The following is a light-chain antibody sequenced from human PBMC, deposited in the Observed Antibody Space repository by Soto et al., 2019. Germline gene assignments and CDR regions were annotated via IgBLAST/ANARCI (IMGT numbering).Light chain of an antibody. Sequence: DIQMTQSPSSLSASVRDRVTITCRASQTISTHLNWYQQKPGKAPKLLIYAAATLQSGLPSSLSGSGSGTDFTLTINRLQAEEFATYYCRPSLSIPYTFGQGTKLELK. J-gene: IGKJ2*01. CDR1: QTISTH. V-gene: IGKV1-39*01. CDR3: RPSLSIPYT. CDR2: AAA.